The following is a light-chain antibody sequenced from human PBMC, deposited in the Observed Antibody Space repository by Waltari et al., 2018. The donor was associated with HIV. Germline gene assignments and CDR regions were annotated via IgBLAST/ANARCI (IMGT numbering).Light chain of an antibody. V-gene: IGKV1-9*01. CDR2: SAS. J-gene: IGKJ4*01. CDR3: QQFNSYPLT. CDR1: QGISRY. Sequence: DIQLTQSPSFLSVSVGDRVTITCRASQGISRYLAWYQQKAGKAPKVLIYSASTLQSGVPSRFSGSRSGTEFTLTISSLQPEDFATYYCQQFNSYPLTFGGGTKVEIK.